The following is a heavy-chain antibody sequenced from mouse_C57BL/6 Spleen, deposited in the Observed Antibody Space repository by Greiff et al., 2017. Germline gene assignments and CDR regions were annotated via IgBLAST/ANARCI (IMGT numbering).Heavy chain of an antibody. Sequence: EVQLMESGGGLVKPGGSLKLSCAASGFTFSDYGMHWVRQAPEKGLEWVAYISSGSSTIYYADTVKGRFTISRDNAKNTLFLQMTSLRSEDTAMYYCARRDGKKGYAMDYWGQGTSVTVSS. J-gene: IGHJ4*01. CDR2: ISSGSSTI. CDR3: ARRDGKKGYAMDY. V-gene: IGHV5-17*01. D-gene: IGHD2-1*01. CDR1: GFTFSDYG.